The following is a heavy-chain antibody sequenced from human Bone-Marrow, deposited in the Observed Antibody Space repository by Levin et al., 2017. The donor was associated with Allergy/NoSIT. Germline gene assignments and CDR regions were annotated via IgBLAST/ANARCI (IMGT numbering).Heavy chain of an antibody. Sequence: KPGGSLRLSCAASGFTFSSYSMNWVRQAPGKGLEWVSSISSSSSYIYYADSVKGRFTISRDNAKNSLYLQMNSLRAEDTAVYYCARDRNWNYVPDAFDIWGQGTMVTVSS. D-gene: IGHD1-7*01. CDR1: GFTFSSYS. V-gene: IGHV3-21*01. CDR2: ISSSSSYI. J-gene: IGHJ3*02. CDR3: ARDRNWNYVPDAFDI.